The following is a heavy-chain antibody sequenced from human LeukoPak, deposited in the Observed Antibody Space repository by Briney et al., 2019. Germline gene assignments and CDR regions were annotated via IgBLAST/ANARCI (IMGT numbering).Heavy chain of an antibody. D-gene: IGHD1-26*01. CDR3: ARGSGNYCRGCSPFDY. CDR2: ISYDGSNK. Sequence: PGGSLRLSCAASGFTFSSYWMSWVRQAPGKGLEWVAVISYDGSNKYYADSVKGRFTISRDNSKNTLYLQMNSLRAEDTVVYYCARGSGNYCRGCSPFDYWGQGTLVTVSS. V-gene: IGHV3-30*19. J-gene: IGHJ4*02. CDR1: GFTFSSYW.